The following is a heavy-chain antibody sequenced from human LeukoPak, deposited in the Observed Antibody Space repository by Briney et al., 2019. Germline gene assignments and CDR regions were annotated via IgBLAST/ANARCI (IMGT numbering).Heavy chain of an antibody. Sequence: ASVKVSCKDSGYTFPSYGVNWVRQATGHGLEWMGWMNPNSGNTGYAQKFQGRGTMTRDTSISTAYMELSRLRSDDTAVYYRARANAIFGVVIHFDYWGQGTLVTVSS. J-gene: IGHJ4*02. V-gene: IGHV1-8*01. CDR1: GYTFPSYG. D-gene: IGHD3-3*01. CDR3: ARANAIFGVVIHFDY. CDR2: MNPNSGNT.